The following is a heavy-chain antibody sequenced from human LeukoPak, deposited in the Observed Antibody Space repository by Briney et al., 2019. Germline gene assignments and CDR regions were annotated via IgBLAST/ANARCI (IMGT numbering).Heavy chain of an antibody. V-gene: IGHV4-39*07. CDR2: IYYSGSA. J-gene: IGHJ6*02. CDR3: ARAHPRYCSGGSCYYYYGMDV. D-gene: IGHD2-15*01. Sequence: SETLSLTCTVSGGSISSSSYYWGWIRQPPGKGLEWIGSIYYSGSAYYNPSLKSRVSISVDTSKNQFSLKLRSVTAADTAVYYCARAHPRYCSGGSCYYYYGMDVWGQGTTVTVSS. CDR1: GGSISSSSYY.